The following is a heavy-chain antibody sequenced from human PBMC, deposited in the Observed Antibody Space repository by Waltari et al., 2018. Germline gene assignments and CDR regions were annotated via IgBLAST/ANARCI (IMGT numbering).Heavy chain of an antibody. CDR3: AKDDGRGLCFDY. D-gene: IGHD1-26*01. CDR2: TSYDGRNK. Sequence: QVQLVESGGGVVQPGRSVRLSCAASGFTFSAYGMPWVRQAPGKGLEWVAVTSYDGRNKNYADSVKGRVTISRDSSNNTLYLQMNSLRAEDTAVYYCAKDDGRGLCFDYWGQGTLVTVSS. CDR1: GFTFSAYG. J-gene: IGHJ4*02. V-gene: IGHV3-30*18.